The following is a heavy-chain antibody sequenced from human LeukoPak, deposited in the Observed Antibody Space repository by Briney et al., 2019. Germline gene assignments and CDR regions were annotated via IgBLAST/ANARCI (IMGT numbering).Heavy chain of an antibody. Sequence: SETMSLTCTVYGGSISSYYWSWIRQPPGKGLEWIGYIYYSGTTNYNPSLKSRVTISIDTSKNQFSLKLSSVTAADTAVYYCARGPKYYDNNGYYNLDYWGPGTLVTVSS. CDR2: IYYSGTT. J-gene: IGHJ4*02. CDR3: ARGPKYYDNNGYYNLDY. V-gene: IGHV4-59*01. CDR1: GGSISSYY. D-gene: IGHD3-22*01.